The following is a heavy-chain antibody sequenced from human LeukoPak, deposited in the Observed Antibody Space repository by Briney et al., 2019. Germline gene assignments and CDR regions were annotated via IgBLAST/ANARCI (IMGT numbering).Heavy chain of an antibody. CDR1: GFTFSSYA. J-gene: IGHJ4*02. V-gene: IGHV3-30-3*01. CDR3: ARGFGSGYYGGFDY. CDR2: ISYDGSNK. D-gene: IGHD3-22*01. Sequence: GGSLRLSCAASGFTFSSYAMHWVRQAPGKGLEWVAVISYDGSNKYYADSAKGRFTISRDNSKNTLYLQMNSLRAEDTAVYYCARGFGSGYYGGFDYWGQGTLVTVSS.